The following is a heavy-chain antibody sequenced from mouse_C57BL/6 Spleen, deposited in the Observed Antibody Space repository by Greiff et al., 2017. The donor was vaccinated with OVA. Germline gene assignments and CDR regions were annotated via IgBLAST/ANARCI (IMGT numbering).Heavy chain of an antibody. Sequence: EVKLVESGGGLVKPGGSLKLSCAASGFTFSSYAMSWVRQTPEKRLAWVATISDGGSYTYYPDNVKGRFTISRDNAKNNLYLQMSHLKSEDTAMYYCARDRHYYGSSYWYFDVWGTGTTVTVSS. D-gene: IGHD1-1*01. CDR1: GFTFSSYA. J-gene: IGHJ1*03. CDR2: ISDGGSYT. CDR3: ARDRHYYGSSYWYFDV. V-gene: IGHV5-4*01.